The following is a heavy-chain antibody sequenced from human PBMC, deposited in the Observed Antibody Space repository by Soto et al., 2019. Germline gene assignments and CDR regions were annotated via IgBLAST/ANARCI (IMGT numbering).Heavy chain of an antibody. CDR2: IATYNSNR. CDR1: GDTFTNFG. V-gene: IGHV1-18*01. Sequence: PLVQSGPEVKKPGASITVSCKTSGDTFTNFGLSWVRQAPGQGLEWMGWIATYNSNRNYAQKFQGRLTLTTDTSTSTAYMELKNLGYDDTAVYYCARVVRGVVNWFDPWGQGTLVTVSS. D-gene: IGHD3-10*01. J-gene: IGHJ5*02. CDR3: ARVVRGVVNWFDP.